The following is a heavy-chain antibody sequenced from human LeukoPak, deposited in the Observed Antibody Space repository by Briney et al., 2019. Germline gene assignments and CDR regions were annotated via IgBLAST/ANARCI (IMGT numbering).Heavy chain of an antibody. CDR2: IIPIFGTA. Sequence: ASVKVSCKASVGTFSSYAISWVRQAPGQGLEWMGGIIPIFGTANYAQKFKGRVTITADESTSTAYMELSSLRSEDTAVYYCAREGGLSSSWFDYWGQGTLVTVSS. D-gene: IGHD6-13*01. V-gene: IGHV1-69*01. CDR1: VGTFSSYA. CDR3: AREGGLSSSWFDY. J-gene: IGHJ4*02.